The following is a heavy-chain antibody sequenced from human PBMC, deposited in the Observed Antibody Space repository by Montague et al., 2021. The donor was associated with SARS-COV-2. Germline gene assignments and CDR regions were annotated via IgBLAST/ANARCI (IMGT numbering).Heavy chain of an antibody. CDR3: AKDHYASGKMGFFDL. J-gene: IGHJ2*01. D-gene: IGHD3-16*01. V-gene: IGHV3-9*01. CDR2: INWNSGSV. Sequence: SLRLSCAASGFKFYDSAMYWVRQAPGKGLEWVSGINWNSGSVDYADSVKGRFTISSDNTKNSLFLQMNSLRTEDTALYYCAKDHYASGKMGFFDLWGRGTLVTVSS. CDR1: GFKFYDSA.